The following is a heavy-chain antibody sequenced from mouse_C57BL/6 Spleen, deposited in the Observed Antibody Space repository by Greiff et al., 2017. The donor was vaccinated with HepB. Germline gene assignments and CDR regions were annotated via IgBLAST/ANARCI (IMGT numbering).Heavy chain of an antibody. CDR1: GYTFTDYE. D-gene: IGHD2-5*01. Sequence: LQESGAELVRPGASVTLSCKASGYTFTDYEMHWVKQTPVHGLEWIGAIDPETGGTAYNQKFKGKAILTADKSSSTAYMELRSLTSEDSAVYYCTDYSNYYYYAMDYWGQGTSVTVSS. J-gene: IGHJ4*01. V-gene: IGHV1-15*01. CDR2: IDPETGGT. CDR3: TDYSNYYYYAMDY.